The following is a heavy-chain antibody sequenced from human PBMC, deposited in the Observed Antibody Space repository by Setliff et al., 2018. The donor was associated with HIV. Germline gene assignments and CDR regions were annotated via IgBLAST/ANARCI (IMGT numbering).Heavy chain of an antibody. CDR3: ARGDSGSYYYFDY. D-gene: IGHD1-26*01. Sequence: VKVSCKASGYTFTSYYMHWVRQAPGQGLEWMGIINPSSGSTTYAQKFQGRVTMTRDTSTSTVYMDLSSLTSDDAAVYYCARGDSGSYYYFDYWGQGTLVTVSS. V-gene: IGHV1-46*01. J-gene: IGHJ4*02. CDR2: INPSSGST. CDR1: GYTFTSYY.